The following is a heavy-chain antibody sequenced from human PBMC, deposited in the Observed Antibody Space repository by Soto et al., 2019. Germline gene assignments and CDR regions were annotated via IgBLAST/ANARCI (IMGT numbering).Heavy chain of an antibody. CDR3: ARVERGTATTVVDAFDI. D-gene: IGHD1-1*01. CDR1: GGFVSSGSYY. V-gene: IGHV4-34*01. Sequence: QVQLQQWGAGLLKPSETLSLTCAVYGGFVSSGSYYWSWIRQPPGKGLEWIGEMSHSGGTHFNQSLKSRVTISVDTSKNQFSLKMSSVTAADTVLYYCARVERGTATTVVDAFDIWGPGTMVTVSS. CDR2: MSHSGGT. J-gene: IGHJ3*02.